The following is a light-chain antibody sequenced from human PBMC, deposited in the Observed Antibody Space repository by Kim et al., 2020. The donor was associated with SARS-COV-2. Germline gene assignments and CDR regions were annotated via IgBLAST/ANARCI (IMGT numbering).Light chain of an antibody. CDR3: QHYNSLPLT. CDR2: AAS. CDR1: QSIGGN. V-gene: IGKV3-15*01. Sequence: VARRDRCSLDSMASQSIGGNLAWYQQKPCQAPILLIYAASRRAPGIPARFSGSGSGTEFTLTISSLQSEDFAVYHCQHYNSLPLTFGGGTKVDIK. J-gene: IGKJ4*01.